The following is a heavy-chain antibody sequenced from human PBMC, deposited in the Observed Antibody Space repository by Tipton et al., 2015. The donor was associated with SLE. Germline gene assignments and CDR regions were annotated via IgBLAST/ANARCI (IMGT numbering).Heavy chain of an antibody. CDR2: IKSKADGGTT. V-gene: IGHV3-15*05. CDR3: TTDDCISTSCYD. J-gene: IGHJ4*02. CDR1: GFSFSNAW. Sequence: VQLVQSGGGVVRPGGSLRLSCAASGFSFSNAWMTWVRQAPGKGLEWVGRIKSKADGGTTDYAAPVKGRFIISRDDSKNTLYLQMNSLKTEDTAVYYCTTDDCISTSCYDWGQGTLVTVSS. D-gene: IGHD2-2*01.